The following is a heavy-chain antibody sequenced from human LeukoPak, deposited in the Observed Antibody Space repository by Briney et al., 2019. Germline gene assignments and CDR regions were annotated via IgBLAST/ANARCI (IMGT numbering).Heavy chain of an antibody. CDR1: GYTFTYYY. V-gene: IGHV1-2*02. CDR2: FNPNSVGT. Sequence: GASVKVSCKTFGYTFTYYYLHWVRQAPGQGLEWMGWFNPNSVGTNSAQKFQGRVTMTSDTSITTAYMELTSLRSDDTAVYYCARSMSGGLGFFQSWGQGTLVAVSS. J-gene: IGHJ1*01. CDR3: ARSMSGGLGFFQS. D-gene: IGHD2-15*01.